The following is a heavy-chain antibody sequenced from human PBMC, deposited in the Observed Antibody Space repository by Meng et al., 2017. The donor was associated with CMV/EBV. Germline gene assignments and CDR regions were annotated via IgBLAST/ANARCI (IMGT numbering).Heavy chain of an antibody. D-gene: IGHD5-18*01. J-gene: IGHJ6*02. CDR1: GGSISSSSYY. CDR2: IYYSGST. CDR3: ARAADTAMAFYV. Sequence: SETLSLTCTASGGSISSSSYYWGWIRQPPGKGLEWIGSIYYSGSTYYNPSLKSRVTISVDTSKNQFSLKLSSVTAADTAVYYCARAADTAMAFYVWGQGTTVTVSS. V-gene: IGHV4-39*07.